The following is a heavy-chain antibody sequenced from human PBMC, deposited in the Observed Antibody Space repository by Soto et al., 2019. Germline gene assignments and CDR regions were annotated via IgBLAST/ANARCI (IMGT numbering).Heavy chain of an antibody. D-gene: IGHD2-2*01. V-gene: IGHV5-51*01. CDR3: ARLDIVVVPAAIRPYYYYYMDV. CDR1: GYSFTSYW. J-gene: IGHJ6*03. Sequence: GESLKISCKGSGYSFTSYWIGCVRQMPGKGLEWMGIIYPGDSDTRYSPSFQGQVTISADKSISTAYLQWSSLKASDTAMYYCARLDIVVVPAAIRPYYYYYMDVWGKGTTVTVSS. CDR2: IYPGDSDT.